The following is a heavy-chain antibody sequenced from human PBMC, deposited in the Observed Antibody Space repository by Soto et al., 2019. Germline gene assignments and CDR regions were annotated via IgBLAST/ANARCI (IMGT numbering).Heavy chain of an antibody. D-gene: IGHD3-10*01. Sequence: QVQLVQSGAEVKKPGASVKVSCKASGYTFTSYEINWVRQATGQGLEWMGWMNPNSGDTGYAQKFQGRVTMTSNTSISTGYLELSSPTSEDTAVYYCAGGELVWFGEVLRGAQGSLVTVSS. CDR2: MNPNSGDT. V-gene: IGHV1-8*01. CDR1: GYTFTSYE. J-gene: IGHJ1*01. CDR3: AGGELVWFGEVLR.